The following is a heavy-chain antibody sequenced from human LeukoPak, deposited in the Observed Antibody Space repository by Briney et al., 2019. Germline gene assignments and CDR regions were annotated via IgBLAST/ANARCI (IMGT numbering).Heavy chain of an antibody. J-gene: IGHJ4*02. D-gene: IGHD3-10*01. CDR3: AKAKGFAAMYYFDF. CDR2: ITFNSGTV. Sequence: CRSLRLSCVASGFTIRDYAMRWVRQAPGKGREWVSGITFNSGTVDYADSVRGRFTTSRDNANNSLYLQMNSLRTEDSAWYYCAKAKGFAAMYYFDFWGQGALVTVSS. CDR1: GFTIRDYA. V-gene: IGHV3-9*01.